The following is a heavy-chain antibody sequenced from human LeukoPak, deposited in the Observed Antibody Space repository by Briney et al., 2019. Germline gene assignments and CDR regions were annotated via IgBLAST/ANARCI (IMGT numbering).Heavy chain of an antibody. V-gene: IGHV3-53*01. Sequence: GGSLGLSCAASGFTVSSNYMSWVRQAPGKGLEWVSVIYSGGSTYYADSVKGRFTISRDNSKNTLYLQMNSLRAEDTAVYYCARELITFGGVIVNGAFDIWGQGTMVTVSS. CDR3: ARELITFGGVIVNGAFDI. CDR2: IYSGGST. J-gene: IGHJ3*02. CDR1: GFTVSSNY. D-gene: IGHD3-16*02.